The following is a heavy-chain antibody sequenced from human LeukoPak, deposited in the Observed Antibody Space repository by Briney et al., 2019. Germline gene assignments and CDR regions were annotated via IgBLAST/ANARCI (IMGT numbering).Heavy chain of an antibody. CDR3: AKATGYGLVSDYYYYYGMDV. CDR1: GFTFSSYA. CDR2: ISGSGGST. J-gene: IGHJ6*02. D-gene: IGHD3/OR15-3a*01. V-gene: IGHV3-23*01. Sequence: GGSLRLSCAASGFTFSSYAMSWVRQAPGKGLEWVSAISGSGGSTYYADSVKGRFTISRDNSKNTLYLQMNSLRAEDTAVYYRAKATGYGLVSDYYYYYGMDVWGQGTTVTVSS.